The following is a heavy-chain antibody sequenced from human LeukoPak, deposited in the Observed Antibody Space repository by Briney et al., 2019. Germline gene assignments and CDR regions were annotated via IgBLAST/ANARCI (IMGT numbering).Heavy chain of an antibody. V-gene: IGHV3-66*01. CDR3: ASNPIVPTRMDV. CDR1: GFTVSSNY. Sequence: PGGSLRLSCAASGFTVSSNYMSWVRQAPGKGQEWVSVIYSGGSTYYADSVKGRFTISRDNSKNTLYLQMNSLRAEDTAVYYCASNPIVPTRMDVWGQGTTVTVSS. D-gene: IGHD2-15*01. CDR2: IYSGGST. J-gene: IGHJ6*02.